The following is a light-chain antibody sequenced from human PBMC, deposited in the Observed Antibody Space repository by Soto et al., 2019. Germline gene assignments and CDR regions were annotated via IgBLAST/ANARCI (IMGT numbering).Light chain of an antibody. Sequence: EIVWTQSPGTLSLSPGERATLSCRASQSVSSSYLAWYQQKPGQAPRLLIYGASSRATGIPDRFSGSGSGTDFTLTISRLEPEDFAVYYCQQYGSSPYTFGQGTKV. J-gene: IGKJ2*01. CDR2: GAS. V-gene: IGKV3-20*01. CDR1: QSVSSSY. CDR3: QQYGSSPYT.